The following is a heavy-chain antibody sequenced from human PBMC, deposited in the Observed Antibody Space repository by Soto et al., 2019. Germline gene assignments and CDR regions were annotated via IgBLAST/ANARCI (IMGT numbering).Heavy chain of an antibody. Sequence: QVQLVQSGAEVKKPGATVKVSCKASGYTFTSYGISWVRQAPGQGLEWMGWISTYNGNTNYAQKLQGRVTMTTDTSTSTAYMELRSLRSAETALYYWARDSYYLDSSGYYEPYYLGQLTLVTVSS. CDR2: ISTYNGNT. V-gene: IGHV1-18*01. D-gene: IGHD3-22*01. CDR3: ARDSYYLDSSGYYEPYY. J-gene: IGHJ4*02. CDR1: GYTFTSYG.